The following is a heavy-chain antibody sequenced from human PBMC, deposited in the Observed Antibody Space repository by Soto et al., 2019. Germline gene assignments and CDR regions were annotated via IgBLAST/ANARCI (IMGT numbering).Heavy chain of an antibody. CDR3: ERMNRDYYYYGLDV. CDR1: VDSSVISKW. Sequence: PSPTXSLTCWLSVDSSVISKWFTCFRQTPGNVLEWIGKIDHNGVANYNPSLDGRVAISKDISKNQISLKVTSVTAEDSDVYYCERMNRDYYYYGLDVWGQGATVTVS. J-gene: IGHJ6*01. V-gene: IGHV4-4*02. CDR2: IDHNGVA.